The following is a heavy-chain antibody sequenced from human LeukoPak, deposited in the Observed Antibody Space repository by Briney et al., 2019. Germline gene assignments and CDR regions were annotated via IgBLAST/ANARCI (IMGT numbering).Heavy chain of an antibody. CDR2: IYYNGNT. Sequence: SQTLSLTCTVSGGSFSGGAYYWNWIRRPPGKGLEWIGYIYYNGNTNYSPSLKSRVTMSVDTSKNLFSLKVSSVTAADTAVYYCARGRSNYYGMDVWGQGTTVTVSS. J-gene: IGHJ6*02. V-gene: IGHV4-61*08. CDR1: GGSFSGGAYY. CDR3: ARGRSNYYGMDV. D-gene: IGHD1-26*01.